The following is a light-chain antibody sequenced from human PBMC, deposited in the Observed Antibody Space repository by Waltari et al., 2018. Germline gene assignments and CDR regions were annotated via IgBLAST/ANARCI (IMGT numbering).Light chain of an antibody. J-gene: IGKJ1*01. V-gene: IGKV4-1*01. Sequence: DIVMTQSPDSLAVSLGERATVNCKSSQSVLYSSNNKNFLAWYQQKPGQAPKLRIYWASTRESGVPDRFSGSGSGTDFTLTISRLQAEDVAVYYCQQYYTTPRTFGQGTKVEIK. CDR3: QQYYTTPRT. CDR1: QSVLYSSNNKNF. CDR2: WAS.